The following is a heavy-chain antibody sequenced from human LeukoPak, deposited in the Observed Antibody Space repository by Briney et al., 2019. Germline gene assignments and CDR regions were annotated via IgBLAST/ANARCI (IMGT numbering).Heavy chain of an antibody. CDR3: AKSLLGYCSGGSCYPDAVDI. D-gene: IGHD2-15*01. Sequence: GGSLRLSCAASGFTFDDYAMHWVRQAPGKGLEWVSGISWNSGSIGYADSVKGRFTISRDNAKNSLYLQMNSLRAEDTALYYCAKSLLGYCSGGSCYPDAVDIWGQGTMVTVSS. J-gene: IGHJ3*02. CDR2: ISWNSGSI. V-gene: IGHV3-9*01. CDR1: GFTFDDYA.